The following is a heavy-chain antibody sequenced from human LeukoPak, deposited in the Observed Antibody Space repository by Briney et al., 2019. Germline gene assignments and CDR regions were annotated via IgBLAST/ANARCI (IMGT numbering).Heavy chain of an antibody. CDR1: EFIFSNYG. CDR3: ARGGYSRPDY. CDR2: ISSNSRTI. V-gene: IGHV3-48*01. Sequence: GGSLRLSCAASEFIFSNYGMNWARHAPGGGREWVSYISSNSRTINYADSVRGRFTISRDNGKNSLYLQMNSMRVEDTAVYYCARGGYSRPDYWGQGTLVTVSS. D-gene: IGHD4-11*01. J-gene: IGHJ4*02.